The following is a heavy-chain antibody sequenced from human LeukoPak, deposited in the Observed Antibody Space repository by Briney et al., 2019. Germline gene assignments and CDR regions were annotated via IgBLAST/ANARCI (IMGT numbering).Heavy chain of an antibody. V-gene: IGHV3-7*01. CDR1: GFIFSRHW. Sequence: PGGSLRLSCAASGFIFSRHWMSWVRQAPGKGLEWVANIRQDETEKFYVDSVKGRFTISRDNAKNPLYLQMSNLRAEDTAAYYCVRDRYSVVIPAAGSFDIWGQGIVVTVSS. CDR2: IRQDETEK. CDR3: VRDRYSVVIPAAGSFDI. J-gene: IGHJ3*02. D-gene: IGHD2-2*01.